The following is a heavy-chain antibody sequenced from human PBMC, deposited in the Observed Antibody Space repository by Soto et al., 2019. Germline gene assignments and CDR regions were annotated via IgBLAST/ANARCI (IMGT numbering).Heavy chain of an antibody. CDR2: IIPIFGTA. V-gene: IGHV1-69*13. CDR3: AREYSSSSGVFDY. CDR1: GYTFTSYG. Sequence: SVKVSCKASGYTFTSYGISWVRQAPGQGLEWMGGIIPIFGTANYAQKFQGRVTITADESTSTAYTELSSLRSEDTAVYYCAREYSSSSGVFDYWGQGTLVTVSS. D-gene: IGHD6-6*01. J-gene: IGHJ4*02.